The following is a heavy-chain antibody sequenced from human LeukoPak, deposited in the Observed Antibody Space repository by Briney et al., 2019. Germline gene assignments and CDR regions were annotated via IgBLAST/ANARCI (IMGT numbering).Heavy chain of an antibody. CDR1: GFTFSSYS. CDR3: AKVSGGNSGGYFDY. Sequence: PGGSLRLSCAASGFTFSSYSMNWVRQAPGKGLEWVSYISSSSSTIYYADSVKGRFTISRDNAKNSLYLQMNSLRAEDTAVYYCAKVSGGNSGGYFDYWAQGTLVTVSS. D-gene: IGHD4-23*01. CDR2: ISSSSSTI. J-gene: IGHJ4*02. V-gene: IGHV3-48*04.